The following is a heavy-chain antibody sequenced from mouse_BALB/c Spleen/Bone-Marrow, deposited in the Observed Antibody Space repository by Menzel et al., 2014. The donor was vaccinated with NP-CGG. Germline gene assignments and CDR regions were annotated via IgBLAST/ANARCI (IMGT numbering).Heavy chain of an antibody. J-gene: IGHJ4*01. V-gene: IGHV5-17*02. CDR2: ISSGSSTI. CDR1: GFTFSSFG. D-gene: IGHD2-1*01. CDR3: ARSRGNYLYYAMDY. Sequence: EVQVVESGGGLVQPGGSRKLSCAASGFTFSSFGMHWVRRAPEKGLEWVAYISSGSSTIYYADTVKGRFTNSRDNPKNTLFLQMTSLRSEDAAMYYCARSRGNYLYYAMDYWGQGTSVTVSS.